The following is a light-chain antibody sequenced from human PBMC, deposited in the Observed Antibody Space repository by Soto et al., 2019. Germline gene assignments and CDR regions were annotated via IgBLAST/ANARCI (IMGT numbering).Light chain of an antibody. Sequence: QSALTQPASVSGSPGQSITISCTGTSSDVGGYNYVSWYQQHPGKAPKLMIYEVSNRPSGVSNRFSGSKSGNTASLTIAVFQAEEAADYYCSSYTSRSTVVVGGGTKVAVL. CDR2: EVS. CDR1: SSDVGGYNY. J-gene: IGLJ2*01. V-gene: IGLV2-14*01. CDR3: SSYTSRSTVV.